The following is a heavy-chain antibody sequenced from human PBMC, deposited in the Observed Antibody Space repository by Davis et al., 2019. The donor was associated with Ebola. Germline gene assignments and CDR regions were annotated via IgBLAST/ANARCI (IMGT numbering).Heavy chain of an antibody. CDR2: IYYSGST. Sequence: SGPTLVKPTQTLTLTCTFSGFSLSTSGMRVSWIRQPPGKGLEWIGYIYYSGSTNYNPSLKSRVTISVDTSKNQFSLKLSSVTAADTAVYYCARRRPARTVTTSVGDLFPPNDAFDIWGQGTMVTVSS. D-gene: IGHD4-17*01. J-gene: IGHJ3*02. CDR1: GFSLSTSGMR. V-gene: IGHV4-61*08. CDR3: ARRRPARTVTTSVGDLFPPNDAFDI.